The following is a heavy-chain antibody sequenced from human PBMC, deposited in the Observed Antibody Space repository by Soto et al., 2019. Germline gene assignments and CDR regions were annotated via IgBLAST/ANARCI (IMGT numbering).Heavy chain of an antibody. CDR1: GGSLSSYY. V-gene: IGHV4-59*08. CDR3: ASLRDTSSWYYAY. Sequence: SETLSLTCIVSGGSLSSYYWSWIRQPPGKGLEWIGYIYYSGSTDYNPSLKSRVTISVDTSKNQFSLKLSSVTAADTAVYYCASLRDTSSWYYAYWGQGTLVTVSS. J-gene: IGHJ4*02. D-gene: IGHD6-13*01. CDR2: IYYSGST.